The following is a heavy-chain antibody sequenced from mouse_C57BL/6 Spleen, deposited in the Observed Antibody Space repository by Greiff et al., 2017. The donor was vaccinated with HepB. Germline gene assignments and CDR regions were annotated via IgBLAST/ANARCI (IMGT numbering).Heavy chain of an antibody. CDR1: GFSLTSYG. V-gene: IGHV2-2*01. D-gene: IGHD2-4*01. CDR2: IWSGGST. CDR3: ARNGYDYDLYYFDY. Sequence: VKLVESGPGLVQPSQSLSITCTVSGFSLTSYGVHWVRQSPGKGLEWLGVIWSGGSTDYNAAFISRLSISKDNSKSQVFFKMNSLQADDTAIYYCARNGYDYDLYYFDYWGQGTTLTVSS. J-gene: IGHJ2*01.